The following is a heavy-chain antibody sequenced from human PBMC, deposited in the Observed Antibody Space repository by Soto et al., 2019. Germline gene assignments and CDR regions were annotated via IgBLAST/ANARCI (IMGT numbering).Heavy chain of an antibody. CDR3: ATGGGDFWSGYLIDN. Sequence: SETLSLTCRVSGGSISGYYWSWIRQPPGKGLEWIGYIYYTGSTNYSPSLRSRVTISLDTSKKQFSLKLSSVTAADTAVYYCATGGGDFWSGYLIDNWGQGTLVTVSS. V-gene: IGHV4-59*01. CDR1: GGSISGYY. J-gene: IGHJ4*02. D-gene: IGHD3-3*01. CDR2: IYYTGST.